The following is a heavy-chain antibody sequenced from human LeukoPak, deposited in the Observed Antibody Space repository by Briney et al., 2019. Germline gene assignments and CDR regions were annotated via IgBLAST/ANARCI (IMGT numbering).Heavy chain of an antibody. J-gene: IGHJ3*02. V-gene: IGHV7-4-1*02. D-gene: IGHD3/OR15-3a*01. CDR3: AREYDFWSGYFGGGFDI. CDR2: INTNTGNP. Sequence: ASVKVSCKASGYTFTSYYMHWVRQAPGQRLEWMGRINTNTGNPTYAQGFTGRFVFSLDTSVSTAYLQISSLKAEDTAVYYCAREYDFWSGYFGGGFDIWGQGSMVTVSS. CDR1: GYTFTSYY.